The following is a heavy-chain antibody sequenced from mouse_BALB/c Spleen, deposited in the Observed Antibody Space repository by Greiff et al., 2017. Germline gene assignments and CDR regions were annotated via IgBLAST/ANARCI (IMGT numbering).Heavy chain of an antibody. CDR1: GFTFSSYG. CDR3: ARDGDYYYGRAMDY. Sequence: EVKLMESGGGLVQPGGSLKLSCAASGFTFSSYGMSWVRQTPDKRLELVATINSNGGSTYYPDSVKGRFTISRDNAKNTLYLQMSSLKSEDTAMYYCARDGDYYYGRAMDYWGQGTSVTVSS. CDR2: INSNGGST. V-gene: IGHV5-6-3*01. D-gene: IGHD1-1*01. J-gene: IGHJ4*01.